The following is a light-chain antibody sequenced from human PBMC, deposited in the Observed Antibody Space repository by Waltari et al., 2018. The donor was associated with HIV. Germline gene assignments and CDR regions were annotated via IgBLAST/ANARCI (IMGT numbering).Light chain of an antibody. J-gene: IGLJ3*02. V-gene: IGLV8-61*01. CDR3: MLYMGSGISL. Sequence: QTVVTQEPSISVSPGGTVTIKCRLSSGSVSVDQYARWYQPTPGQPPRTLLYATTTRSSGVPDRFSGSFIGREAALTIAGAQADDEGVFCCMLYMGSGISLFGGGTKLSVL. CDR1: SGSVSVDQY. CDR2: ATT.